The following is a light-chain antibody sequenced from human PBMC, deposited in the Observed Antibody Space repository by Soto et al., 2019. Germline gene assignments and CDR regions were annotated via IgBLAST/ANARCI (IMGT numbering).Light chain of an antibody. J-gene: IGKJ1*01. Sequence: DIQMTQSPSSLSASVGDRVTITCRAGQDIRMNLGWYQQKPGKAPKRLIYAASSLQSGVPSRFSGSGSGTEFTLTISSLQPEDYATYYCLQHNDYPPTFGQGTKVEI. CDR1: QDIRMN. CDR3: LQHNDYPPT. V-gene: IGKV1-17*01. CDR2: AAS.